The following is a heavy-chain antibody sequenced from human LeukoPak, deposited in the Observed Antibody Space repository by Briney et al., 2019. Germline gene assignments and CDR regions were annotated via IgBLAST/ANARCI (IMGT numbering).Heavy chain of an antibody. J-gene: IGHJ4*02. CDR1: GFTFSSYA. V-gene: IGHV3-23*01. Sequence: GGSLRLSCAASGFTFSSYAMSWVRQAPGKGLEWVSAISGSGGSTYYADSVKGRFTISRDNSKNTLYLQMNSLRAEDTAVYYCAKDFIPAPVGSCLHFDYWGQGTLVTVSS. CDR2: ISGSGGST. D-gene: IGHD2-15*01. CDR3: AKDFIPAPVGSCLHFDY.